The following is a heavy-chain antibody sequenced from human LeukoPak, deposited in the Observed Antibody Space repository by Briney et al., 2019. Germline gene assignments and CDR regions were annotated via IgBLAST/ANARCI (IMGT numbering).Heavy chain of an antibody. Sequence: SVKVSCKASGYTFTSYGISWVRQAPGQGLEWMGGIIPIFGTANYAQKFQGRVTITADESTSTAYMELSSLRSEDPAVYYCARDAGYSSPSYYYYGMDVWGQGTTVTVSS. CDR3: ARDAGYSSPSYYYYGMDV. V-gene: IGHV1-69*13. CDR1: GYTFTSYG. D-gene: IGHD6-6*01. CDR2: IIPIFGTA. J-gene: IGHJ6*02.